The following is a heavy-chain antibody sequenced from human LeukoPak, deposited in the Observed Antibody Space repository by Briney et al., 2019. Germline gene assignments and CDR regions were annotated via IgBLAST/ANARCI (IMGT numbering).Heavy chain of an antibody. V-gene: IGHV4-61*02. CDR3: ARAAAIAHDYYYYYYMDV. Sequence: SQTLSLTCTVSGGSISSGSYYWSWIRQPAGKGLEWIGRIYTSGSTNYNPSLKSRVTMSVDTSKNQFSLKLSSVTAADTAVYYCARAAAIAHDYYYYYYMDVWGKGTTVTISS. CDR1: GGSISSGSYY. J-gene: IGHJ6*03. D-gene: IGHD2-15*01. CDR2: IYTSGST.